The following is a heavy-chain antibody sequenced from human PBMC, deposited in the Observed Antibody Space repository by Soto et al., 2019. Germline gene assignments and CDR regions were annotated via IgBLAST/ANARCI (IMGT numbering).Heavy chain of an antibody. J-gene: IGHJ6*02. CDR3: ARDQSPSSGWPGMDV. CDR2: INPNSGGT. D-gene: IGHD6-19*01. Sequence: ASVKVSCKASGYTFTDYYMHWVRQAPGQGLEWMGWINPNSGGTNYAQKFQGRVTMTRDTSISTAYMELNRLRSDDTVVYYCARDQSPSSGWPGMDVWGQGTTVTVSS. CDR1: GYTFTDYY. V-gene: IGHV1-2*02.